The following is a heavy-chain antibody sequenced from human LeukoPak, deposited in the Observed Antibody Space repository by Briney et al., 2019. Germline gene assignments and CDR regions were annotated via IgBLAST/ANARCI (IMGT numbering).Heavy chain of an antibody. CDR3: AKDSYDSSGYHLGFDH. CDR1: GFTFDDYA. J-gene: IGHJ4*02. Sequence: PGGSLRLSCAASGFTFDDYAMQWVRQAPGKGLEWFSGISWNSGSIGYADSVKGRFTISRDNAKNSLYLQMNSLRAEDTALYYCAKDSYDSSGYHLGFDHWGQGTLVTVSS. CDR2: ISWNSGSI. D-gene: IGHD3-22*01. V-gene: IGHV3-9*01.